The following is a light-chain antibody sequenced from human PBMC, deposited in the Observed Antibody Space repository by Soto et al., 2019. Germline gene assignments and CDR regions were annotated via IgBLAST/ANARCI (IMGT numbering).Light chain of an antibody. V-gene: IGKV3-11*01. CDR1: QSVSSY. J-gene: IGKJ3*01. Sequence: EIVLTQSPATLSLSPGERATLSCRASQSVSSYLAWYQQKPGQAPRLLIYDASNRATGIPARFSGSGSGTDFTLTISSLEHEDFAVDYCQQRSNWRFTFGPGTKVDIK. CDR2: DAS. CDR3: QQRSNWRFT.